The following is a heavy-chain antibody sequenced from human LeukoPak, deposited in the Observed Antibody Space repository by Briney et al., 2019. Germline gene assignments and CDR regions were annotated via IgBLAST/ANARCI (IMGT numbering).Heavy chain of an antibody. D-gene: IGHD4-17*01. J-gene: IGHJ4*02. CDR1: GFTFSSYA. CDR2: ISGSGGST. CDR3: AKDFVGNYGDYSGGIDY. V-gene: IGHV3-23*01. Sequence: GGSLRLSCAASGFTFSSYAMSWVRQAPGKGLEWVSAISGSGGSTYYADSVKGRFTISRDNSKNTLYLQMNSLRAEDTALYYCAKDFVGNYGDYSGGIDYWGQGTLVTVSS.